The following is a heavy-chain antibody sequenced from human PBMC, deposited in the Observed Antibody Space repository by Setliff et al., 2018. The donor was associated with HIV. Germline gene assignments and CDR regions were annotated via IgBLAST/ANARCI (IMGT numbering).Heavy chain of an antibody. CDR3: ARQLSNSLES. J-gene: IGHJ4*02. Sequence: ASVKVSCKASGYTFTDNFIHWVRQAPGQGLEWMGWIGPRHADTRIPQRFRGRVTMTRDTSINTAYMELSGLRSDDTAVYYCARQLSNSLESWGQGTPVTVSS. D-gene: IGHD1-1*01. V-gene: IGHV1-2*02. CDR1: GYTFTDNF. CDR2: IGPRHADT.